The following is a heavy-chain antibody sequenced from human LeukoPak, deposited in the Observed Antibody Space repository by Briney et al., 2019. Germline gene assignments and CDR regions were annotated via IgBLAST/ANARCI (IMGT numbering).Heavy chain of an antibody. V-gene: IGHV1-2*02. CDR1: GYSFTGYS. J-gene: IGHJ4*02. CDR3: ARAIAAAGKIVDY. D-gene: IGHD6-13*01. CDR2: VNPNSGGT. Sequence: ASVKVSCTASGYSFTGYSMHWVRQAPGQGLEWMGWVNPNSGGTNYAQKFQGRVTMTRDTSISTAYMELSRLRSDDTAVYYCARAIAAAGKIVDYWGQGTLVTVSS.